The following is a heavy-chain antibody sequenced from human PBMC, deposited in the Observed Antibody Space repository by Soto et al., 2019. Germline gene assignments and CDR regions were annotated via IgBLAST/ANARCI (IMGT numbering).Heavy chain of an antibody. Sequence: GGSLRLSCAASGFTFSSYEMNWVRQAPGKGLEWVSYISSSGSTIYYADSVKGRFTISRDNAKNSLYLQMNSLRAEDSAVSYCARLRPSGRAFDIWGQGTMVTVSS. CDR1: GFTFSSYE. D-gene: IGHD3-10*01. V-gene: IGHV3-48*03. CDR2: ISSSGSTI. J-gene: IGHJ3*02. CDR3: ARLRPSGRAFDI.